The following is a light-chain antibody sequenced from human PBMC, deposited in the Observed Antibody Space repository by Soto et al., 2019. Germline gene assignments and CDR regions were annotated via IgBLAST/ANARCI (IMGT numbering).Light chain of an antibody. CDR1: SSDVGAHNL. V-gene: IGLV2-23*01. CDR3: CSYENAATLVV. CDR2: EGD. Sequence: QSVLTQPASVSGSPGQSITISCAGISSDVGAHNLVSWYQQHAGKAPKLIIYEGDKRPSGVSDRFSGSKSGDTASLTISGLQPEDEDDYHCCSYENAATLVVFGGGTQLTVL. J-gene: IGLJ3*02.